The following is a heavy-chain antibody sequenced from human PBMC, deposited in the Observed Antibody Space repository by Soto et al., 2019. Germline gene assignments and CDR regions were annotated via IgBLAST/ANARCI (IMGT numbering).Heavy chain of an antibody. J-gene: IGHJ4*02. D-gene: IGHD3-9*01. Sequence: PGGSLRLSCAASGFTFSSYAMHWVRQAPGKGLEWVAVISYDGSNKYYADSVKGRFTISRDNSRNSQYLQMNSLRDEDTAVYYCVREDILGVRSFDYWGQGTLVTVSS. V-gene: IGHV3-30-3*01. CDR2: ISYDGSNK. CDR3: VREDILGVRSFDY. CDR1: GFTFSSYA.